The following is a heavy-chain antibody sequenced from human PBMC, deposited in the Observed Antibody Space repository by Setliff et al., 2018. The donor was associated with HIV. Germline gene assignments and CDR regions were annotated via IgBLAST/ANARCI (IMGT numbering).Heavy chain of an antibody. CDR1: GGSVSAYE. J-gene: IGHJ4*02. D-gene: IGHD3-16*01. CDR2: AIHSGIT. CDR3: VRGEYYDVSAIYHDDR. Sequence: TLSLTCGVYGGSVSAYEWRWIRQPPGKGLEWIGEAIHSGITYNPSLRSRVTISLDTSKNQFSLNLTSVTAAETAVYYCVRGEYYDVSAIYHDDRWGQGTLVTVSS. V-gene: IGHV4-34*01.